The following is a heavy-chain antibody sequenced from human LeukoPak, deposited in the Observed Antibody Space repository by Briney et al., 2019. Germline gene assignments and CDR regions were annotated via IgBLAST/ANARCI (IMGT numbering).Heavy chain of an antibody. CDR1: GDIFSGHS. Sequence: GGSLRLSCEASGDIFSGHSVIWVRQAPGKGLEWISYIGYGRSPIHFADSVKGRFGISRDDAKNSLYLYINTLRAEDTAIYYCAREYDSRARFDSWGQGILVTVSS. V-gene: IGHV3-48*01. CDR2: IGYGRSPI. J-gene: IGHJ4*02. CDR3: AREYDSRARFDS. D-gene: IGHD4-11*01.